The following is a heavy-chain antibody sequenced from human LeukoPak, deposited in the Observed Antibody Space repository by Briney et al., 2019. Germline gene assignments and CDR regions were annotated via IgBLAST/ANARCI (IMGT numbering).Heavy chain of an antibody. D-gene: IGHD6-25*01. CDR3: FVGSGGY. V-gene: IGHV3-30*03. Sequence: GGSLRLSCAASGFSFSSYGMKWVRQAPGKGLEWVAVISFDGINKYYAASVKGRFTISRDNSKNTLSLQMNRLRAEDTTVYYCFVGSGGYWGQGTLVTVSS. CDR1: GFSFSSYG. J-gene: IGHJ4*02. CDR2: ISFDGINK.